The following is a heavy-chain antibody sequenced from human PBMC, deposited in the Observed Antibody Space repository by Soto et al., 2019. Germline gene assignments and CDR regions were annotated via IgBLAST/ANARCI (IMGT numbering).Heavy chain of an antibody. CDR2: IVLLLNIA. V-gene: IGHV1-69*02. Sequence: QVQLVQSGAEVKKPGSSVKVSCESSGGTFSKDIITWVRQAPGQGLEWMGRIVLLLNIANYAQKLQGRVTITADKSTGTSYMELNSLTSEDTAAYYCVKNSPIGSTFSGYDGIDSWGQGTLVTVSS. CDR1: GGTFSKDI. J-gene: IGHJ4*02. D-gene: IGHD5-12*01. CDR3: VKNSPIGSTFSGYDGIDS.